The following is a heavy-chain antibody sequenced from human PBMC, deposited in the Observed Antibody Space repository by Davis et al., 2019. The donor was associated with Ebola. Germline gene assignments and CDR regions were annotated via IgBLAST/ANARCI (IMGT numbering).Heavy chain of an antibody. J-gene: IGHJ4*02. V-gene: IGHV5-51*01. D-gene: IGHD3-3*01. CDR1: GYSFTSYW. CDR3: ARVTTIFGVVRNYFDY. CDR2: IYPGDSDT. Sequence: GESLKISCKGSGYSFTSYWIGWVRQMPGKGLEWRGIIYPGDSDTRYSPSFQGQVTISADKSISTAYLQWSSLKASDTAMYYCARVTTIFGVVRNYFDYWGQGTLVTVSS.